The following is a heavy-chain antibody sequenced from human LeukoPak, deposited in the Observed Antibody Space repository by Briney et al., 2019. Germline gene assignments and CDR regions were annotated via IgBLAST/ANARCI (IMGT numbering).Heavy chain of an antibody. Sequence: EASVKVSCKVSGYTLTELSMHWVRQAPGQGLEWMGGFGPEDGETIYAQKFQGRVTMTEDTSTDTAYMELSSLRSEDTAVYYCATTLTGDPALYWYVDLWGRGILITVSS. D-gene: IGHD7-27*01. J-gene: IGHJ2*01. CDR2: FGPEDGET. CDR1: GYTLTELS. CDR3: ATTLTGDPALYWYVDL. V-gene: IGHV1-24*01.